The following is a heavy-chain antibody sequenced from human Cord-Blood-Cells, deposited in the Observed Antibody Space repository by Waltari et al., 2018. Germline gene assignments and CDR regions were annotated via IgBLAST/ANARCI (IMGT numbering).Heavy chain of an antibody. CDR1: GFTFSSYW. Sequence: EVQLVESGGGLVQPGGSLRLSCAASGFTFSSYWMSWVRQAPGKGLEWVANRKQDGSEKYYVDSVKGPCTISRDNAKTSLYLQMNSLRAEDTAVYYCARVGPLWFGELLYYFDYCGQGTLVTVSS. V-gene: IGHV3-7*01. CDR2: RKQDGSEK. D-gene: IGHD3-10*01. CDR3: ARVGPLWFGELLYYFDY. J-gene: IGHJ4*02.